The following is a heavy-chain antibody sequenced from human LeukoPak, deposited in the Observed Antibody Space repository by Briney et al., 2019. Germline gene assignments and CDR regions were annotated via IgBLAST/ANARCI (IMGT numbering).Heavy chain of an antibody. J-gene: IGHJ4*02. D-gene: IGHD3-10*01. Sequence: SETLSLTCTVSGGSISSSSYYWGWIRQPPGKGLERIGSIYYSGSTYYNPSLKSRVTISVDTSNNQFSLKLSSVTAADTAVYYCARDGDYGSGSYYPPPLYYFDYWGQGTLVTVSS. V-gene: IGHV4-39*07. CDR2: IYYSGST. CDR3: ARDGDYGSGSYYPPPLYYFDY. CDR1: GGSISSSSYY.